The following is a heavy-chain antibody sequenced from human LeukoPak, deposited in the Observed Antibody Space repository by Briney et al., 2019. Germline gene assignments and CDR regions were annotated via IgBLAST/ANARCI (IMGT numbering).Heavy chain of an antibody. Sequence: GGSLRLSCAASGFTFSSYGMHWVRQAPGKGLEWVAVIWYDGSKKYYADSVKGRFTISRDNSKNTLYLQMNSLRAEDTAVYYCARPRRWYHYHPPDYWGQGTLVTVSS. J-gene: IGHJ4*02. CDR1: GFTFSSYG. CDR2: IWYDGSKK. CDR3: ARPRRWYHYHPPDY. D-gene: IGHD4-23*01. V-gene: IGHV3-33*01.